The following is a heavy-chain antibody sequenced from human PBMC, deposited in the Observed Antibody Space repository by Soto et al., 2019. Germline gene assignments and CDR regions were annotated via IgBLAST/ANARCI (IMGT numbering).Heavy chain of an antibody. CDR2: ISAYNGNT. D-gene: IGHD2-2*01. Sequence: QVQLVQSGAEVKKPGASVKVSCKASGYTFTSYGISWVRQAPGQGLEWMGWISAYNGNTNYAQKLQGRVTKTTDTSTSTAYMELRRLRSDDTAVYYCARDRIDCSSPSLRLCNWFDPWGQGTLVTVSS. CDR3: ARDRIDCSSPSLRLCNWFDP. V-gene: IGHV1-18*04. J-gene: IGHJ5*02. CDR1: GYTFTSYG.